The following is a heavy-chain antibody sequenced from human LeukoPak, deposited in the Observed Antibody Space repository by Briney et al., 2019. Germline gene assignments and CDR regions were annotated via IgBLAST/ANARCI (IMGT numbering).Heavy chain of an antibody. V-gene: IGHV1-8*01. CDR3: ARGLRGTGRNYYYYMDV. Sequence: ASVKVSCKASRYTFTSYDINWVRQATGQGLEWMGWMNPNSGNTGYAQKFQGRVTMTRNTSISTAYMELSSLRSEDTAVYYCARGLRGTGRNYYYYMDVWGKGTTVTVSS. D-gene: IGHD3-16*01. CDR1: RYTFTSYD. CDR2: MNPNSGNT. J-gene: IGHJ6*03.